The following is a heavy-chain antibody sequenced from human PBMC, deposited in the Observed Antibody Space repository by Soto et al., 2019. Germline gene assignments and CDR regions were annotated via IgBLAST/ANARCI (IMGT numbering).Heavy chain of an antibody. CDR2: ISRSSGNI. Sequence: PGGSLRLSCAASGFTFDDYAMHWVRQAPGKGLEWVSGISRSSGNIGYADSVKGRFTISRDNAKNSLYLQMNSLRAEDTAVYYCARALRRAFDIWGQGTMVTVSS. CDR3: ARALRRAFDI. CDR1: GFTFDDYA. V-gene: IGHV3-9*01. J-gene: IGHJ3*02.